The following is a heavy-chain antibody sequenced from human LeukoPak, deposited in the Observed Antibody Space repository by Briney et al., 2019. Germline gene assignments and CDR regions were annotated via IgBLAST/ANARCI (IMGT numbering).Heavy chain of an antibody. D-gene: IGHD5-12*01. V-gene: IGHV3-33*01. Sequence: GALRLSCASSGFIFSNYGMYWVRQAPGKGVELVAVIWYDGSKKYYADSVKGRFTISRDNSKNTLYLQMNSLSAEDTAVYYCARDSRGATGLDYWGQGTLVTVSS. J-gene: IGHJ4*02. CDR2: IWYDGSKK. CDR1: GFIFSNYG. CDR3: ARDSRGATGLDY.